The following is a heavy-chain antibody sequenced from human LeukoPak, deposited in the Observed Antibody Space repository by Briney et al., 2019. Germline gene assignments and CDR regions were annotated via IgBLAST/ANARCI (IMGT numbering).Heavy chain of an antibody. Sequence: GESLKISCKGSGYSFTSYWIGWVRQMPGKGLEWVGTIFPADSDTSYSPPFEGQVTISADKSISTAYLQWSSLRASDTAMYYCARLSGGSPWGQGTLVTVSS. CDR1: GYSFTSYW. CDR2: IFPADSDT. CDR3: ARLSGGSP. D-gene: IGHD2-15*01. V-gene: IGHV5-51*01. J-gene: IGHJ5*02.